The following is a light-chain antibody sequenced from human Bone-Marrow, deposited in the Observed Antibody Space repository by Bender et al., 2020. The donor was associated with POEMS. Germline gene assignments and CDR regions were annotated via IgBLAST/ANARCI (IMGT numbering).Light chain of an antibody. CDR2: DVR. V-gene: IGLV2-14*01. J-gene: IGLJ2*01. CDR3: NSYTSSATLV. Sequence: QSALTQPASVSASPGQSITISCTGSSNDIGGYNFISWYQQHAGRAPKLIIYDVRNRPAGVSSRFSGSKSGNTASLTIFGLQAEDEADYYYNSYTSSATLVFGGGTKVTVL. CDR1: SNDIGGYNF.